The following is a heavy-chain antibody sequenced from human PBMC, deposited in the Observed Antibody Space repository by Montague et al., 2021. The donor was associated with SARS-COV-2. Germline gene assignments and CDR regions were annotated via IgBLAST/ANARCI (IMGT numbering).Heavy chain of an antibody. V-gene: IGHV2-5*01. D-gene: IGHD5-12*01. J-gene: IGHJ2*01. CDR3: AHTSIVATISLAYVAYWYFDL. CDR1: GFSLSTSGVG. Sequence: PALVKPTQTLTLTCTFSGFSLSTSGVGVGWIRQPPGKALEWLALIYWNDDNRYSPSLKSRLTITKDISKNQVVLTMTNMDPVDTATYYCAHTSIVATISLAYVAYWYFDLWGRGTLVTVSS. CDR2: IYWNDDN.